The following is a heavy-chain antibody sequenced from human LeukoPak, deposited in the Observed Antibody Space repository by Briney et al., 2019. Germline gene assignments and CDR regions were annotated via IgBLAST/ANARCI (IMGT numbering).Heavy chain of an antibody. CDR3: TRESGAFSPFGF. Sequence: SSGTLSLTCAVPGGSILTTNWWRWVRQPPGKGLEGIGEVHLSGASNYNPSLKSRVNMSIDKSKNHLSLELTSVTAADTAIYYCTRESGAFSPFGFWGQGTLVTVSS. CDR1: GGSILTTNW. CDR2: VHLSGAS. D-gene: IGHD1-26*01. V-gene: IGHV4-4*02. J-gene: IGHJ4*02.